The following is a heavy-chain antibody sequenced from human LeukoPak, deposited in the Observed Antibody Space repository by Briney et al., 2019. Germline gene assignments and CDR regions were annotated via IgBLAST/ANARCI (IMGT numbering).Heavy chain of an antibody. CDR2: IKSNTDGGTA. D-gene: IGHD1-1*01. J-gene: IGHJ4*02. V-gene: IGHV3-15*01. CDR3: TTDPRNGYYFDY. CDR1: GFTFSNAW. Sequence: TGGSLRLSCAASGFTFSNAWMSWVRQAPGKGLEWVGRIKSNTDGGTADYAAPVKDRVTISRDDSKNTLYLQMNSLKTEDTAVYYCTTDPRNGYYFDYWGQGTLATVSS.